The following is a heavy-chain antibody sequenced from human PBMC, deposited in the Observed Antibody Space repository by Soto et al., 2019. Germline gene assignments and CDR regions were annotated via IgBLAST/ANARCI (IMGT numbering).Heavy chain of an antibody. CDR3: AKVRGITLIEVVITILDY. V-gene: IGHV3-23*01. D-gene: IGHD3-22*01. Sequence: EVQLLESGGGLVQPGGSLRLSCAASGFTFSNYALSWVRQAPGKGLEWVSTVSGSGGSTYYADSVKGRFTISRDNSKNTLSLQMNSLRAEDTAVYYCAKVRGITLIEVVITILDYWGQGTLVTVSS. CDR2: VSGSGGST. J-gene: IGHJ4*02. CDR1: GFTFSNYA.